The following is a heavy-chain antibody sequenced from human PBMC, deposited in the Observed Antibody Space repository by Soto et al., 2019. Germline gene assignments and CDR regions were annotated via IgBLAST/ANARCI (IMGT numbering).Heavy chain of an antibody. V-gene: IGHV4-59*01. J-gene: IGHJ5*02. D-gene: IGHD2-15*01. CDR2: IYDDGSA. CDR1: GGAISSSY. CDR3: ARDKYCSGGSCRKNWFDP. Sequence: QMHLQESGPGLVKPSETLSLTCTVSGGAISSSYWSWIRQPPGKGLEWLAYIYDDGSANYNPSLKSRATISLDMSKNLFSLKLTSVTAADTAVYYCARDKYCSGGSCRKNWFDPWGQGTLVTVSS.